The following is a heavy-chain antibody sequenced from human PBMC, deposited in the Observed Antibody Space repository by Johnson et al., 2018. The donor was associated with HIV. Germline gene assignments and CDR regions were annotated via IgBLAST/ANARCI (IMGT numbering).Heavy chain of an antibody. D-gene: IGHD2-15*01. CDR1: GFTFSSYA. CDR2: ISYDGSKK. CDR3: AREGRGAPHDAFDI. J-gene: IGHJ3*02. V-gene: IGHV3-30-3*01. Sequence: VQLVESGGGVVQPGRSLRLSCAASGFTFSSYAMHWVRQAPGKGLEWVAVISYDGSKKYYADSVKGRFTISRDNSKNTLYLQMNSLRAEDTAVYYCAREGRGAPHDAFDIWGQGTMVTVSS.